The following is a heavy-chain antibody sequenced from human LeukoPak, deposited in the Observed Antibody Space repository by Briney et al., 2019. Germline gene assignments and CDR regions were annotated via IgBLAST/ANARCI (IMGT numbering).Heavy chain of an antibody. Sequence: SETLSLTCTVSGGSISSYYWSWIRQPPGKGLEWIGYIYYSGSTNYNPSLKSRVTISVDTSKNQFSLKLSSVTAADTAVYYCARHYMVWFGETIDYWGQGTLVTVSS. J-gene: IGHJ4*02. CDR2: IYYSGST. V-gene: IGHV4-59*08. D-gene: IGHD3-10*01. CDR1: GGSISSYY. CDR3: ARHYMVWFGETIDY.